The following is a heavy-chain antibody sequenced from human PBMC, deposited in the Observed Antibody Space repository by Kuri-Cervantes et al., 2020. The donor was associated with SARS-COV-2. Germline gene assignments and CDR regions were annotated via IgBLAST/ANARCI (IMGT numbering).Heavy chain of an antibody. J-gene: IGHJ4*02. CDR2: IKSKTDGGTT. D-gene: IGHD6-13*01. Sequence: LSLTCAASGFTFSSYAMSWVRQAPGKGLEWVGRIKSKTDGGTTDYAAPVKGRFTISRDDSKNTLYLQMNSLKTEYTAVYYCTTFCDSNCWGQGTLVTVSS. CDR1: GFTFSSYA. V-gene: IGHV3-15*01. CDR3: TTFCDSNC.